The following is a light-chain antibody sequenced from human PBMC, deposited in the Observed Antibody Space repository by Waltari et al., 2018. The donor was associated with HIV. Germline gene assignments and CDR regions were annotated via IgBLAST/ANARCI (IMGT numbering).Light chain of an antibody. CDR2: GNN. J-gene: IGLJ3*02. V-gene: IGLV1-40*01. Sequence: QSVLTQPPSVSGAPGQRVTISCPGNSSNIGAGHEVHWSRQLPGTAPKFLISGNNFRPSGIPDRFSGSKSGTSATLGITGLQTGDEADYYCGTWDSTLYAGRWLFGGGTKLTVL. CDR1: SSNIGAGHE. CDR3: GTWDSTLYAGRWL.